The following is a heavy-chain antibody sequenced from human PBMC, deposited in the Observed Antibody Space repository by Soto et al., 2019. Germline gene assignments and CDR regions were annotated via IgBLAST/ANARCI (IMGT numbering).Heavy chain of an antibody. CDR1: GYTFTSYD. V-gene: IGHV1-8*01. D-gene: IGHD2-15*01. CDR3: ARERSGYFDY. Sequence: QVQLGQSGAEVKKPGASVKVSCKASGYTFTSYDMNWVRQATGQGLEWMGWMNPNSGNTGYAQKFKGRVTMTRNTPIRTAYMELSRVRSEHTAVYYCARERSGYFDYWGQGTLFTVSS. J-gene: IGHJ4*02. CDR2: MNPNSGNT.